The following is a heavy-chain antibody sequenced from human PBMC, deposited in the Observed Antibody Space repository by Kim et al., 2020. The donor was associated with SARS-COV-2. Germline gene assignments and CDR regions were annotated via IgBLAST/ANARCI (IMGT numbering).Heavy chain of an antibody. CDR3: ARRAYSSGWWYFDY. CDR2: INSDGSST. V-gene: IGHV3-74*01. J-gene: IGHJ4*02. Sequence: GGSLRLSCAASGFTFSNYWMHWVRQAPGKGLVWVSRINSDGSSTSYADSVKGRFTISRDNAKNTLYLQMNSLRAEDTAVYYCARRAYSSGWWYFDYWGRGTLVTVSS. D-gene: IGHD6-19*01. CDR1: GFTFSNYW.